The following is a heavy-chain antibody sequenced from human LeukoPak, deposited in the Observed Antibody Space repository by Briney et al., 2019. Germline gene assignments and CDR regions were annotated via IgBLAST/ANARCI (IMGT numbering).Heavy chain of an antibody. Sequence: SETLSLTCTVSGGSISSGGYYWSWIRQHPGTGLEWIGYIYYSGSTYYNPSLKSRVTISVDTSKNQFSLKLSSVTAADTAVYYCARGYGFSSGWYRKYFDYWGQGTLVTVSS. CDR1: GGSISSGGYY. CDR2: IYYSGST. D-gene: IGHD6-19*01. J-gene: IGHJ4*02. V-gene: IGHV4-31*03. CDR3: ARGYGFSSGWYRKYFDY.